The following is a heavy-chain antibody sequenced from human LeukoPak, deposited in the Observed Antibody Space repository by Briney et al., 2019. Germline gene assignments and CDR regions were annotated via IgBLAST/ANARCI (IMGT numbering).Heavy chain of an antibody. V-gene: IGHV3-23*01. CDR1: GFTFSSYA. Sequence: GGSLRLSCAASGFTFSSYAMSWVRQAPGKGLEWVSVISGSGGSTYYADSVKGRFTISRDNTKNTLYLQMNSLRAEDTAVYYCATTDYYGSVACDYWGQGTLVTVSS. CDR3: ATTDYYGSVACDY. CDR2: ISGSGGST. J-gene: IGHJ4*02. D-gene: IGHD3-10*01.